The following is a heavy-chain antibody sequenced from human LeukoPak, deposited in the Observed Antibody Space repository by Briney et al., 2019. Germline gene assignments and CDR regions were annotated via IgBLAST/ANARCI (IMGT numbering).Heavy chain of an antibody. J-gene: IGHJ4*02. CDR2: IYSGGNT. CDR1: GLTLSSDC. CDR3: ATDGVYGSGSYYLDY. V-gene: IGHV3-53*05. D-gene: IGHD3-10*01. Sequence: GGSLRLSCAVSGLTLSSDCMGWVRQAPGKGPGWVSFIYSGGNTYYADSVNDRFTLSRDNSKNTMFLSMSSLRAEDTAIYYCATDGVYGSGSYYLDYWGQGTLLTVSS.